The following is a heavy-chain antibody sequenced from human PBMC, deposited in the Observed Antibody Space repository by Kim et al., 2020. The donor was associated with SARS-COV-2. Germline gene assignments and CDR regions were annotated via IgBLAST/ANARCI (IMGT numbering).Heavy chain of an antibody. D-gene: IGHD2-15*01. CDR3: ARDLVCSGGSCRRGWVDP. CDR2: ISSSSSTI. Sequence: GGSLRLSCAASGFTFSSYSMNWVRQAPGKGLEWVSYISSSSSTIYYADSVKGRFTISRDNAKNSLYLQMNSLRDEDTAVYYCARDLVCSGGSCRRGWVDPCGQGTLVTVSS. V-gene: IGHV3-48*02. CDR1: GFTFSSYS. J-gene: IGHJ5*02.